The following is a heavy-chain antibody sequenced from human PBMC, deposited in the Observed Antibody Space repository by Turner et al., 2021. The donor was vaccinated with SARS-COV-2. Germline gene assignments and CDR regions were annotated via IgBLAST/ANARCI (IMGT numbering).Heavy chain of an antibody. V-gene: IGHV4-39*01. CDR2: IYYSGST. CDR1: GGSISSSSYY. CDR3: ARHSPELRGDYFDY. D-gene: IGHD1-26*01. Sequence: QLQLQESVPGLGKPAETLSLTCTVSGGSISSSSYYWGWSRQPPGKGLACSGSIYYSGSTYYNPTLTSRVTISIDTSKHQFSLKLSSVTAADTAVYYCARHSPELRGDYFDYWGQGTLVTVSS. J-gene: IGHJ4*02.